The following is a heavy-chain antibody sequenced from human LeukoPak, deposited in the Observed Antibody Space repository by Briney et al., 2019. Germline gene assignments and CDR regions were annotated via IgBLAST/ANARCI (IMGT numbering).Heavy chain of an antibody. CDR1: GGSISSDY. V-gene: IGHV4-59*01. D-gene: IGHD3-3*01. J-gene: IGHJ4*02. CDR3: ARVAYFDYWTGYYFDY. CDR2: IYHSGSP. Sequence: SETLSLTCTVSGGSISSDYWSWIRQPPGKGLEWIGYIYHSGSPNYNPSLNSRVTISVDTSKNQFSLKLSSVTAADTAVYYCARVAYFDYWTGYYFDYWGQGTLVTVSS.